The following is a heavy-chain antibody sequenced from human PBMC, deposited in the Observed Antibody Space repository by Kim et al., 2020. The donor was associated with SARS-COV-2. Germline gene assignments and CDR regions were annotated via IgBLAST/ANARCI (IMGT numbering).Heavy chain of an antibody. D-gene: IGHD3-10*01. V-gene: IGHV1-3*01. CDR2: INAGNGNT. Sequence: ASVKVSCKASGYTFTGYAMHWVRQAPGQRLEWMGWINAGNGNTKYSQKFQGRVTITRDTSASTAYMELSSLRSEDTAVYYCAREELLWFGELRRVRYYYYGMDVWGQGTTVTVSS. J-gene: IGHJ6*02. CDR1: GYTFTGYA. CDR3: AREELLWFGELRRVRYYYYGMDV.